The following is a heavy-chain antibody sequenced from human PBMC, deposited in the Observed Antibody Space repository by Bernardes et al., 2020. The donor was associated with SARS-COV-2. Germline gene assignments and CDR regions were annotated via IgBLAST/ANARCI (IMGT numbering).Heavy chain of an antibody. D-gene: IGHD3-16*01. CDR3: AKDLIAGTLGGLPQTFDY. CDR2: ISGSGGTT. V-gene: IGHV3-23*01. J-gene: IGHJ4*02. Sequence: GGSLRLSCAASGFTFSNYAMNWVRLAPGKGLEWVSVISGSGGTTYYSDSVKGRFTISRDNSQNMLYLQMSSLRAEETAVYFCAKDLIAGTLGGLPQTFDYWGQGTLVTVSS. CDR1: GFTFSNYA.